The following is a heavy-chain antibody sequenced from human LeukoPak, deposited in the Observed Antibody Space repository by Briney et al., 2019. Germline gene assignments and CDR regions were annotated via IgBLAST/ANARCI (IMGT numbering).Heavy chain of an antibody. CDR2: IVSSGDTT. CDR3: AKADGGQWPSSYYYYYMDV. V-gene: IGHV3-23*01. D-gene: IGHD6-19*01. CDR1: GFTFSSYS. Sequence: GSLRLSCAASGFTFSSYSMNWVRQAPGKGLEWVSAIVSSGDTTYYADSVKGRFTISRDNSKNTLYLQMNSLRAEDTAVYYCAKADGGQWPSSYYYYYMDVWGKGTTVTVSS. J-gene: IGHJ6*03.